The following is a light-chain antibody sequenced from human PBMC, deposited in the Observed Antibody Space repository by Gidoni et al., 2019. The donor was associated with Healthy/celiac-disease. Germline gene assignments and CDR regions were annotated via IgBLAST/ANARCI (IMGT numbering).Light chain of an antibody. Sequence: EIALTQSPATLSLSTGERATLSCRASQSVSSYLAWYQQTPGQAPRLLIYDASNRATCVPARFSGSGSGTDFTLTISSLESEDFAVYYCQQRSNWPSTFGGGTKVEIK. CDR3: QQRSNWPST. V-gene: IGKV3-11*01. CDR1: QSVSSY. CDR2: DAS. J-gene: IGKJ4*01.